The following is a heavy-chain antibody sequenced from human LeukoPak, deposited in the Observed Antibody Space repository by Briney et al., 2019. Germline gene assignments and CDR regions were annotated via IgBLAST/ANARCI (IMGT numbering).Heavy chain of an antibody. CDR2: IRHHESDK. V-gene: IGHV3-30*02. CDR1: GFTFSSYG. J-gene: IGHJ6*04. CDR3: VRDFSWALDV. Sequence: GGSLRLSCAASGFTFSSYGMHWVRQAPGKGLEWMAYIRHHESDKYYGDSVKGRFTISRDNSKNTVYVQMNSLRAEDTAVYYCVRDFSWALDVWGKGTTVTVSS. D-gene: IGHD1-26*01.